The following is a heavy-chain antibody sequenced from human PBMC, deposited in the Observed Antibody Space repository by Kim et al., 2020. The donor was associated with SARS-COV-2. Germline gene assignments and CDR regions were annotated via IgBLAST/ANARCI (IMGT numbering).Heavy chain of an antibody. V-gene: IGHV4-59*01. CDR2: IYQSGST. CDR3: ARERSDGFDI. Sequence: SETLSLTCTVSGGSISTYYWNWIRQSPGKGLEAIGYIYQSGSTNSNPSLKSRVTISVDTSKNLFSLNLRSVTAADTAVYYCARERSDGFDIWGPGTLVTVSS. CDR1: GGSISTYY. J-gene: IGHJ3*02. D-gene: IGHD3-16*01.